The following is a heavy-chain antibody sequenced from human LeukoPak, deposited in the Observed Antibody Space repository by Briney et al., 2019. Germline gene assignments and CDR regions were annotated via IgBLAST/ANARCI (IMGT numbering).Heavy chain of an antibody. V-gene: IGHV1-18*01. CDR3: ARDHSNWNYAPDF. CDR2: ISASNGNT. CDR1: GYTFTRYG. D-gene: IGHD1-7*01. J-gene: IGHJ4*02. Sequence: AASVKVSCKASGYTFTRYGISWVRQAPGQGLQWLGWISASNGNTNYAQKLRDRVTMSTDTSTGTAYLDVRSLTSDDTAVYYCARDHSNWNYAPDFWGQGTLVIVSS.